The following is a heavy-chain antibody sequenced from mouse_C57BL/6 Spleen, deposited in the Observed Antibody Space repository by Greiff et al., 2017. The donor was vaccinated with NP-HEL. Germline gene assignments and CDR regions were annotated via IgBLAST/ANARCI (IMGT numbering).Heavy chain of an antibody. CDR1: GYTFTDYY. Sequence: EVQLQQSGPALVKPGASVKISCKASGYTFTDYYMNWVKQSHGKSLEWIGDINPNNGGTSFNQKFKGKATLTVDKSSSTAYMELRSLTSEDSAVYYCARWRGYFDYWGQGTTLTVSS. CDR3: ARWRGYFDY. V-gene: IGHV1-26*01. CDR2: INPNNGGT. J-gene: IGHJ2*01.